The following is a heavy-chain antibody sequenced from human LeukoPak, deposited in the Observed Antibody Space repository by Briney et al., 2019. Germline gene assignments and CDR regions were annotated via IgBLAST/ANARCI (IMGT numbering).Heavy chain of an antibody. Sequence: PGGSLSLSCAASGFTFSNYAMSLVRQAPGKGPVWVSRINSEETTTEYADSVKGRFTISRDNAKNTLYLQLNSLRAEDTAVYYCARVGITIVRTDAFDLWGQGTMVTVSS. CDR3: ARVGITIVRTDAFDL. D-gene: IGHD3-10*01. CDR2: INSEETTT. J-gene: IGHJ3*01. V-gene: IGHV3-74*03. CDR1: GFTFSNYA.